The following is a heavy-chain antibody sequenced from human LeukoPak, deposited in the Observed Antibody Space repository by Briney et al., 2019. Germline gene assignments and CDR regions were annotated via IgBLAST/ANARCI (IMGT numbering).Heavy chain of an antibody. V-gene: IGHV4-30-2*03. CDR1: GGSISSGGYS. J-gene: IGHJ3*02. Sequence: SETLSLTCAVSGGSISSGGYSWSWIRQPPGKGLEWIGYIYHSGSTYYNPSLKSRVTISVDTSKNQFSLKLSSVTAADTAVYYCARHPTTVVTPREANDAFDIWGQGTMVTVSS. CDR3: ARHPTTVVTPREANDAFDI. CDR2: IYHSGST. D-gene: IGHD4-23*01.